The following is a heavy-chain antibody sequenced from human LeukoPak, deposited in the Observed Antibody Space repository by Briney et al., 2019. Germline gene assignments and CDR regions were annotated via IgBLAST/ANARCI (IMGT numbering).Heavy chain of an antibody. Sequence: GGSLRLSCAASGFTFISYTMHWVRQAPGKGLEWVALTSSDGDKYFADSVQGRFTISRDNSRNPVYLQLGSLSPDDTAVYYCASTNYNPSLKSRVTISVDTSKNQFSLKLSSVTAADTAVYYCARHSGSSWHIPMGFDYWGQGTLVTVSS. CDR1: GFTFISYT. V-gene: IGHV3-30*04. CDR2: TSSDGDK. CDR3: ASTNYNPSLKSRVTISVDTSKNQFSLKLSSVTAADTAVYYCARHSGSSWHIPMGFDY. D-gene: IGHD3-10*01. J-gene: IGHJ4*02.